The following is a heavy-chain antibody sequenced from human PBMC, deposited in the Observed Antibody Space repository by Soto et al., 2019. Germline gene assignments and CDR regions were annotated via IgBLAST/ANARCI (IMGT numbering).Heavy chain of an antibody. V-gene: IGHV3-30*18. J-gene: IGHJ4*02. CDR3: AKHIVGATIPFDY. CDR1: GFTFSSYG. D-gene: IGHD1-26*01. Sequence: QVQLVESGGGVVQPGRSLRLSCAASGFTFSSYGMHWVRQAPGKGLEWVAVISYDGSNKYYADSVKGRFTISRDNSKNTLYLQMNSLRAEDTAVYYCAKHIVGATIPFDYWGQGTLVTVSS. CDR2: ISYDGSNK.